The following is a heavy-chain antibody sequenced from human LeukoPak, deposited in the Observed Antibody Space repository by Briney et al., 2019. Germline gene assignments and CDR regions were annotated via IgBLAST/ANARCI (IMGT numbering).Heavy chain of an antibody. J-gene: IGHJ4*02. CDR2: INPNSGGT. D-gene: IGHD3-3*01. V-gene: IGHV1-2*02. CDR1: GYTFTGYY. Sequence: ASVKVSCKASGYTFTGYYMHWVRQAPGQGLEWMGWINPNSGGTNYAQKFQGRVTMTRDTSISTAYMELSRLRSDDTAVYYCARDRSGGPYYDFWSGPNYFDNWGQGTLVTVSS. CDR3: ARDRSGGPYYDFWSGPNYFDN.